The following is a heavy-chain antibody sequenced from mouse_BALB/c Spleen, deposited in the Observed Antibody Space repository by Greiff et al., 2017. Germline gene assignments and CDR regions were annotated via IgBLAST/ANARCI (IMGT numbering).Heavy chain of an antibody. CDR1: GFTFSSYT. CDR3: ARKLGRDWYFDV. V-gene: IGHV5-12-2*01. J-gene: IGHJ1*01. CDR2: ISNGGGST. Sequence: EVKLVESGGGLVQPGGSLKLSCAASGFTFSSYTMPWVRQTPEKRLEWVAYISNGGGSTYYPDTVKGRFTISRDNAKNTLYLQMSSLKSEDTAMYYCARKLGRDWYFDVWGAGTTVTVSS. D-gene: IGHD4-1*01.